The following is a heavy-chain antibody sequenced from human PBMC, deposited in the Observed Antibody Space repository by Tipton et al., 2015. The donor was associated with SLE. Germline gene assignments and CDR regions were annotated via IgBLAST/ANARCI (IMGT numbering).Heavy chain of an antibody. CDR1: GGSISSGAYH. Sequence: LRLSCTVSGGSISSGAYHWSWIRQHPGKGLEWIGYIDDSGSTYYNPSLKSRVIISVDTSKNQFYLKLSSVTAADTAVYYCARVPFGEAHLDYWGQGTLVTVSS. D-gene: IGHD3-10*01. CDR2: IDDSGST. CDR3: ARVPFGEAHLDY. V-gene: IGHV4-31*03. J-gene: IGHJ4*02.